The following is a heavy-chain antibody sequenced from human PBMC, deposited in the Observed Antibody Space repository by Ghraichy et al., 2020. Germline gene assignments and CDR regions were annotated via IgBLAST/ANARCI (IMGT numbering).Heavy chain of an antibody. D-gene: IGHD3-9*01. Sequence: ASVKVSCKASGYTFSNCAIHWVRQARGQRLEWMGWINTGNGNTQYSQKFQGRVTITRDTSASTAYMDLSSLTSEDTAVYYCAREGYDMLTGPYTIVQHWGQGTVVTVSS. CDR3: AREGYDMLTGPYTIVQH. CDR1: GYTFSNCA. V-gene: IGHV1-3*04. CDR2: INTGNGNT. J-gene: IGHJ1*01.